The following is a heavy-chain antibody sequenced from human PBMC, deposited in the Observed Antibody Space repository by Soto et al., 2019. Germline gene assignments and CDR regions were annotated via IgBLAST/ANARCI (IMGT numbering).Heavy chain of an antibody. J-gene: IGHJ6*02. V-gene: IGHV3-23*01. CDR3: AKYSSWYNYYYGMDV. Sequence: GGSLRLSCAASGFTFSSYAMSWGRQAPGKGLEWVSAISGSGGSTYYADSVKGRFTISRDNSKNTLYLQMNSLRAEDTAVYYCAKYSSWYNYYYGMDVWGQGNTVTVSS. CDR2: ISGSGGST. CDR1: GFTFSSYA. D-gene: IGHD6-13*01.